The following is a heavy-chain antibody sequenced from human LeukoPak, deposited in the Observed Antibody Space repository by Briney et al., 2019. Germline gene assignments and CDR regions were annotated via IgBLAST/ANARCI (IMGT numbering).Heavy chain of an antibody. CDR3: ARRIIAAAGIDY. V-gene: IGHV1-2*02. J-gene: IGHJ4*02. Sequence: GASVKVSCKASGYTFTGYYMHWVRQAPGQGLEWMGWINPNSGATNYARKFQGRVTMTRDTSITTAYMELSRLRYDDTAVYYCARRIIAAAGIDYWGQGTLVTVSS. D-gene: IGHD6-13*01. CDR2: INPNSGAT. CDR1: GYTFTGYY.